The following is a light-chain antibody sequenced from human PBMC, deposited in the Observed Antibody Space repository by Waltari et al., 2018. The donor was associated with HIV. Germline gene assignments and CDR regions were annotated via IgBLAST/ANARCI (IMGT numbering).Light chain of an antibody. CDR1: NIGSKS. Sequence: SYVLTQPPSVSVAPGQTARSTCGGNNIGSKSVHWYQNKPGQAPVLVVYNDSHRPSVIPERFSGSNSGNTATLTISRIEAGDEADYLCQVCDSYSDHRDVFGPGTKVTVL. J-gene: IGLJ1*01. V-gene: IGLV3-21*02. CDR2: NDS. CDR3: QVCDSYSDHRDV.